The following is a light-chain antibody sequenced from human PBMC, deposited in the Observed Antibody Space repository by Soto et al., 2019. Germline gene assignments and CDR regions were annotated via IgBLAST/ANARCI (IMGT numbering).Light chain of an antibody. Sequence: EIEMTQSPATLSVSPGERATLSCRASQSVGSNLAWYQHKPGQAPRLLIYGASTRATGIPARFSGSGYETEFTLTISSLQSEDFAVYYCQHYNNWPPYTFGQGTKLEIK. CDR3: QHYNNWPPYT. J-gene: IGKJ2*01. V-gene: IGKV3-15*01. CDR2: GAS. CDR1: QSVGSN.